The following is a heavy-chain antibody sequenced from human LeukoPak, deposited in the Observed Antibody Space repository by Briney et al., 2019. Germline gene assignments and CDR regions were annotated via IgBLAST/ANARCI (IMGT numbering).Heavy chain of an antibody. CDR2: ISYDGSNK. CDR3: AREPGPGYFDY. CDR1: GFTFSSYA. V-gene: IGHV3-30-3*01. Sequence: GGSLRLSCAASGFTFSSYAMHWVRQAPGKGLEWVAVISYDGSNKYYADSVKGRFTISRDNSKNTLYLQMNSLRAEDTAVYYCAREPGPGYFDYWGQGTLVTVSS. J-gene: IGHJ4*02. D-gene: IGHD1-14*01.